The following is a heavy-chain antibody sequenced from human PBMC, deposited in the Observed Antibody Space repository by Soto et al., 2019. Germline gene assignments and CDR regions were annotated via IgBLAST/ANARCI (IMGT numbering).Heavy chain of an antibody. Sequence: GGSLSLSCASSGFSFSSYSMHLVRPPPGKGLEWVAVISYDGGNTYYADSVKGRFTISRDSSKSTVYLHMNSLRNEDTAVYYCARAPPRGIEAPGTWGSGMDGWGQGNTVTVSS. D-gene: IGHD6-13*01. CDR3: ARAPPRGIEAPGTWGSGMDG. CDR2: ISYDGGNT. J-gene: IGHJ6*02. CDR1: GFSFSSYS. V-gene: IGHV3-30-3*01.